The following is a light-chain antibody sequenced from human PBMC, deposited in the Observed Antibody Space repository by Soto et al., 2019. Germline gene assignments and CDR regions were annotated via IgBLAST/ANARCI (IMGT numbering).Light chain of an antibody. Sequence: DIVMTQSPDFLAVPLGERATLNCRSSQSLLYSSNNKKYLAWYQQKPRQPPKLFIYWASTRESGVTDRFSGSGAGTDFTRTISSLQAEDVEVYYCQQYYSTPLTYGQGTKLEIK. CDR3: QQYYSTPLT. CDR2: WAS. J-gene: IGKJ2*01. V-gene: IGKV4-1*01. CDR1: QSLLYSSNNKKY.